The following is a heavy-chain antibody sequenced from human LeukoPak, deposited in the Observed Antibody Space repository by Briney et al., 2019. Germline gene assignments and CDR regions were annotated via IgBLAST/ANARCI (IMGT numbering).Heavy chain of an antibody. V-gene: IGHV3-23*01. CDR2: ISGSGGST. CDR1: GFIFSSYA. J-gene: IGHJ4*02. CDR3: ARGPRPQVPRAPFDY. D-gene: IGHD3-10*01. Sequence: PGGSLRLSCGASGFIFSSYAMSWVRQAPGKGLEWVSGISGSGGSTYYADSVKGRFTISRDSSKSTLYLQMNSLRAEDTAVYYCARGPRPQVPRAPFDYWGQGSLVTVSS.